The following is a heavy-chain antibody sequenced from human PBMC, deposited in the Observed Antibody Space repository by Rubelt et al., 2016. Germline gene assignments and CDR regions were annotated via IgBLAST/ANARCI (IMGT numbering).Heavy chain of an antibody. CDR2: FYYIGNT. CDR3: ARDLSGWYFDL. D-gene: IGHD3-10*01. V-gene: IGHV4-39*07. J-gene: IGHJ2*01. Sequence: QLQLQASGPGMVKPSETLSLTCTVSGGSITISHYYWGWVRQSPGPGLERIRGFYYIGNTYFNPSLTSRVTVSLDPYKNQSALRLSSVTAAGTAVYYGARDLSGWYFDLWGRGTLVTVSS. CDR1: GGSITISHYY.